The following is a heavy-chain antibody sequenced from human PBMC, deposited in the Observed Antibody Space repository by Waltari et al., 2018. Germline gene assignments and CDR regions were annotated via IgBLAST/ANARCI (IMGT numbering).Heavy chain of an antibody. Sequence: EVQLVESGGGLIQPGGSLRLSCAASGLTVSSNYMSWVRQAPGKGLGWVSVIYSGGSTYYADSVKGRFTISRDNSKNTLYLQMNSLRAEDTAVYYCARVKLWFRELLEDYWGQGTLVTVSS. J-gene: IGHJ4*02. D-gene: IGHD3-10*01. V-gene: IGHV3-53*01. CDR2: IYSGGST. CDR1: GLTVSSNY. CDR3: ARVKLWFRELLEDY.